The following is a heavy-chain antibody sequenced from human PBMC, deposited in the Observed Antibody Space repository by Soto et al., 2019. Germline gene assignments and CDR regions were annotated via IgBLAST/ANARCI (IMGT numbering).Heavy chain of an antibody. Sequence: EVLLVESGGGLVKPGGSLRLSCAASGFTFSSYKMNWVRQAPGKGLEWVSFSGTTGDYTYYGDSVKGRFTISRDNAKSSVFLQMNSLRAEDTAVYYCVRESGFSSGGTYNWFDPWGQGTLVTVSS. CDR3: VRESGFSSGGTYNWFDP. J-gene: IGHJ5*02. CDR1: GFTFSSYK. D-gene: IGHD6-19*01. V-gene: IGHV3-21*06. CDR2: SGTTGDYT.